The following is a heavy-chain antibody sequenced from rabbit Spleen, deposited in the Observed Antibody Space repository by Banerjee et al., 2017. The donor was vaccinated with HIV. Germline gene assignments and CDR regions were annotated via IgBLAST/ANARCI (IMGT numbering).Heavy chain of an antibody. V-gene: IGHV1S40*01. J-gene: IGHJ6*01. CDR3: ARDTGSSFSSYGMDL. CDR2: IEGGGSAFT. D-gene: IGHD8-1*01. Sequence: QSLEESGGDLVKPGASLTLTCTASGVSFSSNYYMCWVRQAPGKGLEWIACIEGGGSAFTYFASWAKGRFTISKTSSTTVTLQMTSLTAADTATYFCARDTGSSFSSYGMDLWGPGTLVTVS. CDR1: GVSFSSNYY.